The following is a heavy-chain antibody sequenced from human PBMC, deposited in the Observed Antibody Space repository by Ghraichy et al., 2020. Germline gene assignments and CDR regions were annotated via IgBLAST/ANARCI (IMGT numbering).Heavy chain of an antibody. Sequence: ASVKVSCKTSGYTFSSYGISWLRQAPGHGIEWMGWISPYNGNTNYAQKVHGRVILTTDTSTSTVYMEMRSLRSDDTAVYYCARDKKLDGMDVCGQGTTVTGSS. CDR1: GYTFSSYG. J-gene: IGHJ6*02. CDR3: ARDKKLDGMDV. V-gene: IGHV1-18*01. CDR2: ISPYNGNT. D-gene: IGHD4-23*01.